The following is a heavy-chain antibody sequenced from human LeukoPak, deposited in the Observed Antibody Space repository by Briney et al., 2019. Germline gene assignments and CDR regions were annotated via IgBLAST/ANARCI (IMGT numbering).Heavy chain of an antibody. J-gene: IGHJ4*02. CDR3: ARIRIADSSGWYRILDY. D-gene: IGHD6-19*01. Sequence: GASVKVSCKASGGTFSSYAISWVRQAPGQGLEWMGRIIPILGIANYAQKFQGRVTITADKSTSTAYMELSSLRSEDTAVYYCARIRIADSSGWYRILDYWGQGTLVTVSS. CDR2: IIPILGIA. V-gene: IGHV1-69*04. CDR1: GGTFSSYA.